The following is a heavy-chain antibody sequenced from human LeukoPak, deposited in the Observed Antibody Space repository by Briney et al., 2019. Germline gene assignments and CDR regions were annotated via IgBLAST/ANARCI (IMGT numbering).Heavy chain of an antibody. D-gene: IGHD3-3*02. CDR2: IWYDGSNK. CDR1: GFTFSSYG. V-gene: IGHV3-33*01. J-gene: IGHJ6*03. CDR3: ARLLATRDYYYMDV. Sequence: GGSLRLSCAASGFTFSSYGMHWVRQAPGKGLEWVAVIWYDGSNKYYADSVKGRFTISRDNAKNSLYLQMDSLRDEDTAVYFCARLLATRDYYYMDVWGKGTTVTVSS.